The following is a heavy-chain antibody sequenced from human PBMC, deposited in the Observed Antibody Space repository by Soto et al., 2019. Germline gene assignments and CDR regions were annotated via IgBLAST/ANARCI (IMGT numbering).Heavy chain of an antibody. J-gene: IGHJ4*02. CDR1: GFTFSSYW. D-gene: IGHD2-21*02. CDR3: AREGTIVVVTAIVRNFDY. V-gene: IGHV3-74*01. CDR2: IKSDGSST. Sequence: HPGGSLRLSCAASGFTFSSYWMHWVRQAPGKGLVWVARIKSDGSSTSYADSVKGRFTISRDNAKNTLYLQMNSLRAEDTAVYYCAREGTIVVVTAIVRNFDYWGKGNLVTVSS.